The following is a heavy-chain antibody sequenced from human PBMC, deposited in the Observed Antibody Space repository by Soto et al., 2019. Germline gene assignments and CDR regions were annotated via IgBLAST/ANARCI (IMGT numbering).Heavy chain of an antibody. CDR1: GYTFTGYY. Sequence: ASVKVSCKASGYTFTGYYMHWVRQAPGEGLEWMGWINVHDGNTNFAQKFKGRITLTTDTSTDTAYMELWSLRSDDTAMYYCARADYGENNWFDPWGQGTQVTVSS. CDR2: INVHDGNT. V-gene: IGHV1-18*04. D-gene: IGHD4-17*01. CDR3: ARADYGENNWFDP. J-gene: IGHJ5*02.